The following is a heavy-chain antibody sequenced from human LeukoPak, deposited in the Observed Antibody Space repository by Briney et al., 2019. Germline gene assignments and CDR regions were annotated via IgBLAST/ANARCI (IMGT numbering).Heavy chain of an antibody. CDR3: ARGGVAITGTMGGNWFDP. Sequence: PSETLSLTCAVYGGSFSGYYWSWIRQPPGKGLEWIGGINHSGSTNYNPSLKSRVTISVDTSKNQFSLKLSSVTAADTAVYYCARGGVAITGTMGGNWFDPWGQGTLVTVSS. D-gene: IGHD1-7*01. J-gene: IGHJ5*02. V-gene: IGHV4-34*01. CDR1: GGSFSGYY. CDR2: INHSGST.